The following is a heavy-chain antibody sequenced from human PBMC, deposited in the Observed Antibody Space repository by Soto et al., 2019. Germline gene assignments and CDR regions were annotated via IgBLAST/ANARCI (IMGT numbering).Heavy chain of an antibody. V-gene: IGHV4-30-4*01. Sequence: SETLSLTCNVSGGSISSGDYYCRWIRQPPGKGLEWIGYINYSGSTYFNPSLKSRVTISVDSSKNQFSLKPSSVTAADTAVYYCARDPQVSGGHDLWGQGTLVTVSS. CDR2: INYSGST. CDR1: GGSISSGDYY. D-gene: IGHD6-19*01. J-gene: IGHJ4*02. CDR3: ARDPQVSGGHDL.